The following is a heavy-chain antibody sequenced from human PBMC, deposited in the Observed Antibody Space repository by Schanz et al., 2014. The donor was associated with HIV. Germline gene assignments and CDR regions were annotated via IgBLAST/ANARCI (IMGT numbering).Heavy chain of an antibody. CDR2: ISVNGATR. Sequence: EVQLLESGGGLVQPGKSLRLSCAASGFTFYTYAMTWVRQAPGKGLEWLSYISVNGATREYADSVKGRFTISRDNARTSLYLQMNSLRAEDTAVYYCARVFGRTYGLPEYWGQGTLVTVSS. V-gene: IGHV3-48*03. D-gene: IGHD3-10*01. CDR3: ARVFGRTYGLPEY. J-gene: IGHJ4*02. CDR1: GFTFYTYA.